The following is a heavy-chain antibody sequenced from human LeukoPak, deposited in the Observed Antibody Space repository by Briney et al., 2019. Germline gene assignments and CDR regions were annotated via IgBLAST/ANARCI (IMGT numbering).Heavy chain of an antibody. CDR2: INPSGGST. CDR1: GYSFTTYY. Sequence: GASVKVSCTASGYSFTTYYMHWVRQAPGQGLEWMGIINPSGGSTSYAQKFQGRVTMTRDTSTSTVYMELSSLRSEDTAVYYCARDTYSYGLFDYWGQGTLVTVSS. V-gene: IGHV1-46*01. D-gene: IGHD5-18*01. J-gene: IGHJ4*02. CDR3: ARDTYSYGLFDY.